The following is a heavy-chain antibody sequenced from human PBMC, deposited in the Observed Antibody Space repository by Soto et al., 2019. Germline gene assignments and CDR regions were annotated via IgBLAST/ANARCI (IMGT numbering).Heavy chain of an antibody. CDR2: IYYTGST. D-gene: IGHD6-13*01. CDR3: ARVGSSSYTGMHV. J-gene: IGHJ6*02. Sequence: QVQLQESGPGLVKPSETLSLTCTVSGGSISNYYWSWIRQPPGMGLEWIGYIYYTGSTNYNPSLKSPITISVDTSKNQRSLKLSSVTAAYTAVYYCARVGSSSYTGMHVWGQGTTVTVSS. V-gene: IGHV4-59*01. CDR1: GGSISNYY.